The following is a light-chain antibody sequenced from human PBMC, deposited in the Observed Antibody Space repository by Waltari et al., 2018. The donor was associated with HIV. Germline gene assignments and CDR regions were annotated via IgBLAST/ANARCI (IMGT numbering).Light chain of an antibody. CDR3: QQSDTYYT. Sequence: IQMTQSPSTLSVAVGDRVVITCRASQRISSSLAWYQQKPGRAPRLLISQASVLEPGVPSRFSGSGSGTDFTLTINILQPDDFGTYYCQQSDTYYTFGQGTKLERK. CDR2: QAS. J-gene: IGKJ2*01. V-gene: IGKV1-5*03. CDR1: QRISSS.